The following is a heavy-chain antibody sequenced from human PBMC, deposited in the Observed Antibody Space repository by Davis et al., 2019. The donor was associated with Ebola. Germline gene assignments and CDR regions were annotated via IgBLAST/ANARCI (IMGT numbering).Heavy chain of an antibody. CDR1: GFTFSSYW. CDR3: ARDSRVQWLDSKFDY. V-gene: IGHV3-7*01. J-gene: IGHJ4*02. D-gene: IGHD6-19*01. Sequence: GESLKISCAASGFTFSSYWMSWVRQAPGKGLEWVANIKQDGSEKYYVDSVKGRFTISRDNAKNSLYLQMNSLRAEDTAVYYCARDSRVQWLDSKFDYWGQGTLVTVSS. CDR2: IKQDGSEK.